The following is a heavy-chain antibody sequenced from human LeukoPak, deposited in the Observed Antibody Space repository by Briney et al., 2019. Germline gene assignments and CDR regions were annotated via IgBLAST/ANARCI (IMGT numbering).Heavy chain of an antibody. CDR2: IHYSGNT. Sequence: SSETLSLTCTVSGGSTSSSNYYWGWIRQPPGKGLEWIGGIHYSGNTYYNPSLKSRVTISVDTSKNQFSLKLSSVTAADMAVYYCARLGAGPTYYDFWSGYSSFYFDYWGQGTLVTVSS. CDR1: GGSTSSSNYY. D-gene: IGHD3-3*01. V-gene: IGHV4-39*01. J-gene: IGHJ4*02. CDR3: ARLGAGPTYYDFWSGYSSFYFDY.